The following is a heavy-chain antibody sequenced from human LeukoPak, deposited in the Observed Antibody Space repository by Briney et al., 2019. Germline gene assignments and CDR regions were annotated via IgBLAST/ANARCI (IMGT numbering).Heavy chain of an antibody. V-gene: IGHV1-69*04. CDR3: ARDLGYGGNSGY. Sequence: SVKVSCKASGYTFTSYGISWVRQAPGQGLEWMGRIIPILGTTNYAQRFQGGVTITAEKSTSTAYMELSSLITEDTAVYYCARDLGYGGNSGYWGQGTLVTVSS. CDR2: IIPILGTT. D-gene: IGHD4-4*01. J-gene: IGHJ4*02. CDR1: GYTFTSYG.